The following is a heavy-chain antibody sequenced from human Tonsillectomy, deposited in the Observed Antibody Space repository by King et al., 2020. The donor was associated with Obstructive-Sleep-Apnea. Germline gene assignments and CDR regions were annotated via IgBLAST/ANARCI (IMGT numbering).Heavy chain of an antibody. V-gene: IGHV3-7*01. CDR2: IKEDGSEK. D-gene: IGHD1-26*01. J-gene: IGHJ4*02. CDR3: ARGRRVSYRVDYFDF. CDR1: GFTFSSYW. Sequence: EVQLVESGGVLVQPGGSLRLSCAASGFTFSSYWMSWVRQAPGKGLEWVANIKEDGSEKSYVDSVKGRFTISRDNAKESVSLQMDSLRAEDTAIYYCARGRRVSYRVDYFDFWGQGTLVTVSS.